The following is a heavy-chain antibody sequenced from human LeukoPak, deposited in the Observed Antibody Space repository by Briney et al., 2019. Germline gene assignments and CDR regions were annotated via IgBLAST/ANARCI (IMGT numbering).Heavy chain of an antibody. J-gene: IGHJ4*02. V-gene: IGHV4-30-4*01. CDR3: ARVGIVATMFIDY. CDR1: GGSISSGDYY. D-gene: IGHD5-12*01. Sequence: SQTLSLTCTVSGGSISSGDYYWSWIRQPPGKGLEWIGYIYYSGSTYYNPSLKSRVTISVDTSKNQFSLKLSSVTAADTAVYDCARVGIVATMFIDYWGQGTLVTVSS. CDR2: IYYSGST.